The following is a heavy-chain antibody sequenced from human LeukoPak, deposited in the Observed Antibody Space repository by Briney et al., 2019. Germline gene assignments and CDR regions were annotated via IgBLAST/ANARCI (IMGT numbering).Heavy chain of an antibody. J-gene: IGHJ3*02. CDR3: ARQGSSGWYRLPDAFDI. Sequence: PSETLSLTCTVSGGSISSSSYYWGWIRQPPGKGLEWIGSIYYSGSTYYNPSLKSRVTISVDTSKNQFSLKLSSVTAADTAVYYCARQGSSGWYRLPDAFDIWGQGTMVTVSS. CDR2: IYYSGST. D-gene: IGHD6-19*01. V-gene: IGHV4-39*01. CDR1: GGSISSSSYY.